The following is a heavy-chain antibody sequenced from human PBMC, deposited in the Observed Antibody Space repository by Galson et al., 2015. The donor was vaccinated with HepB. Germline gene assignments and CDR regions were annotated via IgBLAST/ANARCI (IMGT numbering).Heavy chain of an antibody. V-gene: IGHV4-39*01. D-gene: IGHD5-18*01. J-gene: IGHJ4*02. CDR2: IYYSGST. Sequence: SETLSLTCAVSGGSISISNWWSWVRQPPGKGLEWIGSIYYSGSTYYNPSLKSRVTISVDTSKNQFSLKLSSVTAADTAVYYCARLTRDTAMVWSFDYWGQGTLVTVSS. CDR3: ARLTRDTAMVWSFDY. CDR1: GGSISISNW.